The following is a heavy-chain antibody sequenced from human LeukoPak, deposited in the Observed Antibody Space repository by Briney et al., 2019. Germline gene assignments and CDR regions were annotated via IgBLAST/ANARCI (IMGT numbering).Heavy chain of an antibody. V-gene: IGHV3-30-3*01. D-gene: IGHD3-22*01. Sequence: HPGGSLRLSCAASGFTFSSYAMHWVRQAPGKGLEWVAVISYDGSNKYYADSVKGRFTISRDNSKNTLYLQMNSLRAEDTAVYYCARDLRYYDLIWGQGTLVTVSS. CDR2: ISYDGSNK. CDR3: ARDLRYYDLI. J-gene: IGHJ4*02. CDR1: GFTFSSYA.